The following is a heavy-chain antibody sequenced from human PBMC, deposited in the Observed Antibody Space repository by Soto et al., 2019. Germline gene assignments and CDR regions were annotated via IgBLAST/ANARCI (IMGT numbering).Heavy chain of an antibody. Sequence: GESLKISCKGSGYRFSSYWIAWVRQMPGKGLEWMGIIYPGDSDTRYSPSFEGQVTISADKSNSTAYLQWSSLKASDTAMYYCARQGSNGAYYYYGMDVWGQGTTVSVSS. CDR3: ARQGSNGAYYYYGMDV. J-gene: IGHJ6*02. CDR1: GYRFSSYW. V-gene: IGHV5-51*01. CDR2: IYPGDSDT. D-gene: IGHD3-16*01.